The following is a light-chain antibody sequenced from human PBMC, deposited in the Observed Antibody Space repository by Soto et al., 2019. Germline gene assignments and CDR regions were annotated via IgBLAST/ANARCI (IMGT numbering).Light chain of an antibody. CDR3: QVWESTSEHFVI. CDR2: YDT. CDR1: NIGGKS. Sequence: SYELTQPPSVSVAPGQTARITCGGNNIGGKSVHWYQHKPGQAPVLVIYYDTDRPSGIRERFSGSNSGNTATLTISRVEAGDEADYYCQVWESTSEHFVIFGGGTQLTVL. V-gene: IGLV3-21*01. J-gene: IGLJ2*01.